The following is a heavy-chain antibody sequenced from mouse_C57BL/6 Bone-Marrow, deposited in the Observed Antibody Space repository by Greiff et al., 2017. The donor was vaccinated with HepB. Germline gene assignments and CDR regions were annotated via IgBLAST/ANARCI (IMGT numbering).Heavy chain of an antibody. V-gene: IGHV1-80*01. Sequence: QVQLQQSGAELVKPGASVKISCKASGYAFSSYWMNWVKQRPGKGLEWIGQIYPGDGDTNYNGKFKGKATLTADKSSSTAYMQLSSLTSEDSAVYFCARSTVVATLNFYYAMDYWGQGTSVTVSS. D-gene: IGHD1-1*01. J-gene: IGHJ4*01. CDR2: IYPGDGDT. CDR3: ARSTVVATLNFYYAMDY. CDR1: GYAFSSYW.